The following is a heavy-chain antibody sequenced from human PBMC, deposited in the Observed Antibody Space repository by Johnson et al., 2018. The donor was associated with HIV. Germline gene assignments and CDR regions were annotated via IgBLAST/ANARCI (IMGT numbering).Heavy chain of an antibody. D-gene: IGHD1-26*01. Sequence: VQLVESGGGLVQPGESLRLSCAASGFTVSSNYMSWVRQAPGKGLEWVSVIYSGGSTYYADSVKGRFTISRDNAKNSLYLQMNSLRAEDTAVYYCARASYVDAFDIWGQGTMVTVSS. CDR1: GFTVSSNY. CDR3: ARASYVDAFDI. CDR2: IYSGGST. V-gene: IGHV3-53*01. J-gene: IGHJ3*02.